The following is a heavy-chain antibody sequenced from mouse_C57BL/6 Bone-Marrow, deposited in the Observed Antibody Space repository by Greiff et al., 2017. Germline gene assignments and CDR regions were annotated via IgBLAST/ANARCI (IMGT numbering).Heavy chain of an antibody. V-gene: IGHV1-76*01. CDR3: GIYYYGSSAGYFDV. D-gene: IGHD1-1*01. J-gene: IGHJ1*03. CDR1: GYTFTDYY. CDR2: IYPGSGNT. Sequence: QVQLQQSGAELVRPGASVKLSCKASGYTFTDYYINWVKQRPGQGLEWIARIYPGSGNTYYNEKFKGKATLTAEKSSSTAYMQLSSLTSEDSAVYFCGIYYYGSSAGYFDVWGTGTTVTVSS.